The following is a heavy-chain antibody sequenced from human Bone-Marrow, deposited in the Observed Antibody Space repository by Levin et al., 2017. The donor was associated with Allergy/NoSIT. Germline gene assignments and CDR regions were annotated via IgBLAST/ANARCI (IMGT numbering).Heavy chain of an antibody. CDR3: GRSYNSGSHPDY. D-gene: IGHD1-26*01. J-gene: IGHJ4*02. V-gene: IGHV1-18*01. CDR2: INPYTGNT. CDR1: GYAFNIYG. Sequence: ASVKVSCKASGYAFNIYGISWVRRAPGQGLEWMGWINPYTGNTKYAHKYQGRVSLTTDTSTNTAYMELGSLGSDDTAVYYCGRSYNSGSHPDYWGQGSLVTVSS.